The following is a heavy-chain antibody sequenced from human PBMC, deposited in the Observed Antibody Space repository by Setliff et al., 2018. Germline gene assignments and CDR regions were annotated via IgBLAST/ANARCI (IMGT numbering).Heavy chain of an antibody. CDR3: ARERVLRFLRGFDY. V-gene: IGHV7-4-1*02. CDR1: GYTFTRYA. J-gene: IGHJ4*02. D-gene: IGHD3-3*01. Sequence: ASVKVSCKASGYTFTRYAMNWVRQAPGQGLEWMGWINTNTGNPTYAQGLPGRFVFSLDTSVSTAYLQMSSIKAEDTAVYYCARERVLRFLRGFDYWGQGTLVTVSS. CDR2: INTNTGNP.